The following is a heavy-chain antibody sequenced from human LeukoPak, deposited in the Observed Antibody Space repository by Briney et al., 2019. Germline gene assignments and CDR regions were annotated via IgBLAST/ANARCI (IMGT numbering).Heavy chain of an antibody. CDR2: IWYDGSNK. Sequence: GGSLRLSCAASGFTFDNYGMHWVRQAPGKGLEWVAVIWYDGSNKDYTDSVKGRFTISRDNSENTLYLQMNSLRVEDTAVYYCAREHTRAATGTHWFGPWGQGTVVTVSS. D-gene: IGHD6-13*01. J-gene: IGHJ5*02. CDR3: AREHTRAATGTHWFGP. V-gene: IGHV3-33*01. CDR1: GFTFDNYG.